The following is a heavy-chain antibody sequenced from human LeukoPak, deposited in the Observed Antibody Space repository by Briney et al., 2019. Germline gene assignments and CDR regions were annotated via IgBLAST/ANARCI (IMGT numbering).Heavy chain of an antibody. D-gene: IGHD5-18*01. CDR1: GFTFSSYS. Sequence: GGSLRLSCAASGFTFSSYSMNWVRQAPGKGLEWVSAISGSGGSTYYADSVKGRFTISRDNSKNTLYLQMNSLRAEDTAVYYCARDHAMADYWGQGTLVTVSS. V-gene: IGHV3-23*01. CDR2: ISGSGGST. CDR3: ARDHAMADY. J-gene: IGHJ4*02.